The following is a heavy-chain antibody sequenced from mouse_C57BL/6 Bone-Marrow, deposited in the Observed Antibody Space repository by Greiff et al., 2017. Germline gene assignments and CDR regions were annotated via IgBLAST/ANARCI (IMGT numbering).Heavy chain of an antibody. CDR1: GFSLTSYG. Sequence: VKVVESGPGLVQPSQSLSITCTVSGFSLTSYGVHWVRQPPGKGLEWLGVIWSGGSTDYNAAFISRLSISKDNPKSQVFFKMNSLQADDTAIYYCAKDSPITTVPLDYWGQGTSVTVSS. CDR3: AKDSPITTVPLDY. J-gene: IGHJ4*01. CDR2: IWSGGST. V-gene: IGHV2-4*01. D-gene: IGHD1-1*01.